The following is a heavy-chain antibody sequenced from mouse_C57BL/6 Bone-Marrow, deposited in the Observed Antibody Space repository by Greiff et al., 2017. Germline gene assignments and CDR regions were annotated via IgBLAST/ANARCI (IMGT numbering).Heavy chain of an antibody. Sequence: VQLQQSGAELARPGASVKMSCKASGYTFTSYTMHWVKQRPGQGLEWIGYINPSSGYTKYNQKFKDKDTLTADKSSSTAYMQLSSLTSEDSAVYYCARFFPYYGSSPYAMDYWGQGTSVTVSS. CDR1: GYTFTSYT. J-gene: IGHJ4*01. D-gene: IGHD1-1*01. CDR3: ARFFPYYGSSPYAMDY. V-gene: IGHV1-4*01. CDR2: INPSSGYT.